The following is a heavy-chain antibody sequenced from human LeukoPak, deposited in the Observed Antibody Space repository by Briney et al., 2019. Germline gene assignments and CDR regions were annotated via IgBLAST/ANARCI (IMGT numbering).Heavy chain of an antibody. CDR1: GGSIGSSSAY. CDR3: VSPRGFSYGYFDY. Sequence: SETLSLTCTVSGGSIGSSSAYWVWIRQPPGKGLEWIGSIYYSKNTYYNPSLKSRVTISADTSKNQFSLTLGSVSATDTAVYYCVSPRGFSYGYFDYWGQGTLVTVSS. J-gene: IGHJ4*02. D-gene: IGHD5-18*01. CDR2: IYYSKNT. V-gene: IGHV4-39*01.